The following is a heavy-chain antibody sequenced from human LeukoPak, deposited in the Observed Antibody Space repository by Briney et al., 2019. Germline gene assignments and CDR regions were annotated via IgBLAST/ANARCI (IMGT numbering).Heavy chain of an antibody. D-gene: IGHD3-22*01. CDR2: INPNSGNT. CDR1: GYTFTSSY. V-gene: IGHV1-8*03. J-gene: IGHJ6*03. CDR3: ARGTISGDSSGYYSIYYYYYYMDV. Sequence: ASVKVSCKAFGYTFTSSYMHWVRQAPGQGLEWMGWINPNSGNTGYAQKFQGRVTITRNTSISTAYMELSSLRSEDTAVYYCARGTISGDSSGYYSIYYYYYYMDVWGKGTTVTVSS.